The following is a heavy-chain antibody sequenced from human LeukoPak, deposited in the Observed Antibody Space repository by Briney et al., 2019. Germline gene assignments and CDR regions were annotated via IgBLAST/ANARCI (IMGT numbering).Heavy chain of an antibody. Sequence: GESLKISCKGSGYSFTSYWIGWVRQMPGKGLEWMGIIYPGDSDTRYSPSFQGQVTISADKSISTAYLQWSSLKASDTAMYYCARQGYYGSGSYYNAAFDIWGQGTMVTVSS. J-gene: IGHJ3*02. CDR2: IYPGDSDT. V-gene: IGHV5-51*01. CDR3: ARQGYYGSGSYYNAAFDI. CDR1: GYSFTSYW. D-gene: IGHD3-10*01.